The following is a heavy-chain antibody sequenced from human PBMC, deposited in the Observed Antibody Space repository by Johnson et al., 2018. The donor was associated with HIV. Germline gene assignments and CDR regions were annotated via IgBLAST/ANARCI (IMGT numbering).Heavy chain of an antibody. Sequence: QMQLVESGGGVVQPGRSPRLSCVVSGLSFSNNAIYWVRQAPGKGLRWVPILLHDANGQHYADSVKGRFAISRGYSKNTLYLQMNSLRAEDTALYYCAKDLRAVGATDAFDIWGQGTMVTVSS. J-gene: IGHJ3*02. CDR3: AKDLRAVGATDAFDI. CDR1: GLSFSNNA. CDR2: LLHDANGQ. V-gene: IGHV3-30*09. D-gene: IGHD1-26*01.